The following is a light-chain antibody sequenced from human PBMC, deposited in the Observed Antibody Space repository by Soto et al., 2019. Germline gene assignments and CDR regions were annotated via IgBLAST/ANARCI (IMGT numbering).Light chain of an antibody. Sequence: VLTQSPATLSLSPGERATLSCRASQSVTIKLAWYQQKPGQTPRLLIFGAYTRASGIPGRFSGSGSGTEFTLTISSLQPEDFAVYYCQQYDDWPSFGQGTKVDI. CDR1: QSVTIK. J-gene: IGKJ1*01. V-gene: IGKV3-15*01. CDR2: GAY. CDR3: QQYDDWPS.